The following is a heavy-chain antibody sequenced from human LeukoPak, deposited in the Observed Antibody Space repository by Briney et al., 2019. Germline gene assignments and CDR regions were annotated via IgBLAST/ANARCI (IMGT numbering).Heavy chain of an antibody. J-gene: IGHJ3*02. CDR3: ARRAHHDAFDI. CDR1: GYTFINYW. V-gene: IGHV5-51*01. Sequence: GESLQISCQASGYTFINYWIAWVRQMPGKGREWMGVIFPGDSDITYSPAFQGQVTVSADKSISTAYLQWSSLKASDTAIYYCARRAHHDAFDIWGQGTMVTVSS. CDR2: IFPGDSDI.